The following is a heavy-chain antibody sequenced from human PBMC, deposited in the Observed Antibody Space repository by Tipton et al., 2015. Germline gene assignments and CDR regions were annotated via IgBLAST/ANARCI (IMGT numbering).Heavy chain of an antibody. Sequence: VQLVQSGAEVKKPGESLKISCKGSGYIFTNYWIGWVRQVPGKGLEWMGIIFPSDSDTRYSPSFQGQVTISADKSISTVYLQWNSLKASDSGMYYCARHGSIGARQNWFDSWGQGTLVTVSS. J-gene: IGHJ5*01. CDR3: ARHGSIGARQNWFDS. D-gene: IGHD6-6*01. CDR2: IFPSDSDT. CDR1: GYIFTNYW. V-gene: IGHV5-51*01.